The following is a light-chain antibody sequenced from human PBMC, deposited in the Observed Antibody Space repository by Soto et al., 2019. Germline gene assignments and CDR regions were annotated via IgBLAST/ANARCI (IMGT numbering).Light chain of an antibody. Sequence: DIQMTQSPSSLSASVGDRVTITCRTSQSIRNSLNWYQHKPGKAPELLIYAASTLQSGVPSRFSGSGSGTYFTLTISSLQPEDYATYYCQQSDYSPMYTFGQGTDLEIK. CDR1: QSIRNS. CDR3: QQSDYSPMYT. J-gene: IGKJ2*01. CDR2: AAS. V-gene: IGKV1-39*01.